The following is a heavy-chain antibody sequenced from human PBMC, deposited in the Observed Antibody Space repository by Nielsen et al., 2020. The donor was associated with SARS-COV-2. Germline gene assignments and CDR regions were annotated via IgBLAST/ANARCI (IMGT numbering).Heavy chain of an antibody. CDR2: INPSDGST. J-gene: IGHJ4*02. CDR1: GYTFSNFG. Sequence: ASVKVSCKASGYTFSNFGLSWVRQATGQGLEWMGIINPSDGSTSDSQKFRGRVTMSADTSTNTVYMELSSLRSEDTARYYCARGDTSGFYDNQAFDYWGQGTLVIVSS. CDR3: ARGDTSGFYDNQAFDY. D-gene: IGHD3-3*01. V-gene: IGHV1-46*01.